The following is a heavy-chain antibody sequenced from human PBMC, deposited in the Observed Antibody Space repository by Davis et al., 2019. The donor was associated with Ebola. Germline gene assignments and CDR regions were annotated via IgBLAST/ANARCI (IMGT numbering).Heavy chain of an antibody. V-gene: IGHV3-7*03. CDR2: IKEDGSVK. Sequence: GESLKISCEASGFIMSKYWMAWGRQAPGKGPEWVAHIKEDGSVKDYVDSVKGRFTISRDNAKNSLYLQMNSLRAEDTAVYYCARDPGSSSFDYWGQGSLVTVSS. CDR3: ARDPGSSSFDY. CDR1: GFIMSKYW. D-gene: IGHD6-6*01. J-gene: IGHJ4*02.